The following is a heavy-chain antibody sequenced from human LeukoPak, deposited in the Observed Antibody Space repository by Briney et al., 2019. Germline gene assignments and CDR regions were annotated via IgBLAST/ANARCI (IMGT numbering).Heavy chain of an antibody. D-gene: IGHD6-13*01. CDR2: ISYDGSNK. V-gene: IGHV3-30*18. Sequence: GGSLRLSCAASGFTFSSYGMHWVRQAPGKGLEWVAVISYDGSNKYYADSVKGRFTISRDNSKNTLYLQMNSLRAEDTAVYYCAKDPRIAAAPWGQGTLVTVSS. CDR1: GFTFSSYG. J-gene: IGHJ4*02. CDR3: AKDPRIAAAP.